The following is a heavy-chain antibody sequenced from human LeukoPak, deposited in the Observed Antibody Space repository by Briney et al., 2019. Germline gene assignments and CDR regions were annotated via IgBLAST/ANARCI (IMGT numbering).Heavy chain of an antibody. CDR3: ARNILGYCSSTSCYGFDY. CDR2: IIPIFGTA. D-gene: IGHD2-2*01. CDR1: GGTFSSYA. V-gene: IGHV1-69*05. J-gene: IGHJ4*02. Sequence: ASVKVSCKASGGTFSSYAISWVRQAPGQGLEWMGGIIPIFGTANYAQKFQGRVTITTDESTSTAYTELSSLRSEDTAVYYCARNILGYCSSTSCYGFDYWGQGTLVTVSS.